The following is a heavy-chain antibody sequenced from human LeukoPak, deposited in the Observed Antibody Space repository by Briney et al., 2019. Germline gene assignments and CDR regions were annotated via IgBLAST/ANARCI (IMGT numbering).Heavy chain of an antibody. Sequence: ASVKVSCKASGGTFSSYAISWVRQAPGQGLEWMGGIIPIFGTANYAQKFQGRVTITADESTSTAYMELSSLRSDDTAVYYCARFTYYDFWSGYPSYGMDVWGQGTTVTVSS. CDR2: IIPIFGTA. CDR3: ARFTYYDFWSGYPSYGMDV. D-gene: IGHD3-3*01. CDR1: GGTFSSYA. V-gene: IGHV1-69*13. J-gene: IGHJ6*02.